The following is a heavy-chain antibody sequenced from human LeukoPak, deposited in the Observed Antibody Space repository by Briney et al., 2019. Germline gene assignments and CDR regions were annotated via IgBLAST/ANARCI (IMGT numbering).Heavy chain of an antibody. CDR3: VKDHYCSSTSCSNNWSDP. CDR2: ISSNGGST. Sequence: GGSLRLFCSASGFTFSSYAMHWVRQAPGKGLEYVSAISSNGGSTYYADSVKGRFSISRDNSKNTLYLQMSCLRAEDTAVYYCVKDHYCSSTSCSNNWSDPWGQGTLVTVSS. J-gene: IGHJ5*02. D-gene: IGHD2-2*01. CDR1: GFTFSSYA. V-gene: IGHV3-64D*06.